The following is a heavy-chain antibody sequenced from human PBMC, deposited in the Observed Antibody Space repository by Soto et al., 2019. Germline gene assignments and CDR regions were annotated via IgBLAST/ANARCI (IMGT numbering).Heavy chain of an antibody. CDR1: GGSISSYY. CDR2: IYYSGST. Sequence: TSETLSLTCTVSGGSISSYYWSWIRQPPGKGLEWIGYIYYSGSTNYNPSLKSRVTISVDTSKNQFSLKLSSVTAADTAVYYCARVCYDSGGYCDWGQGTLVTVSS. D-gene: IGHD3-22*01. V-gene: IGHV4-59*01. CDR3: ARVCYDSGGYCD. J-gene: IGHJ1*01.